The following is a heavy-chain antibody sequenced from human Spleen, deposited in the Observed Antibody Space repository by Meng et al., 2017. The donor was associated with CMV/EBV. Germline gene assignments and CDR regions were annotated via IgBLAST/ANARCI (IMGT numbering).Heavy chain of an antibody. Sequence: SETLSLTCIVSGVSISSYYWTWIRQPPGKGLEWIGYIYYRGNTNYNPSLKSRVTMSVDTSRNQFSLTLSSVTAADTAVYYCSRDYCGGDCYSLGHWGQGSLVTVSS. J-gene: IGHJ1*01. V-gene: IGHV4-59*13. CDR1: GVSISSYY. D-gene: IGHD2-21*01. CDR2: IYYRGNT. CDR3: SRDYCGGDCYSLGH.